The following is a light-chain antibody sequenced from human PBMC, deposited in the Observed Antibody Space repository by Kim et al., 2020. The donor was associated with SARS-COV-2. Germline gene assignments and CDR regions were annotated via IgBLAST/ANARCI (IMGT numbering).Light chain of an antibody. V-gene: IGLV2-14*04. CDR3: RSSTSTSTVV. Sequence: GQSFTIACAGTSRYIGGFEYVSWDQQHPGKAPKAMIYYVRNRRTGVSNRFSGSTSGNTASLTISGLQAQDEAHYFCRSSTSTSTVVFVGGTQLTVL. J-gene: IGLJ2*01. CDR1: SRYIGGFEY. CDR2: YVR.